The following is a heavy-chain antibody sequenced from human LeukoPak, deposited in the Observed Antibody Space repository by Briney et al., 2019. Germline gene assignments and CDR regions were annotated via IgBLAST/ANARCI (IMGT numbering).Heavy chain of an antibody. Sequence: GGSLRLSCAASGFTFSDYYMTWIRQAPGRGLEWVSYISNSGRIIQYADSLKGRFTISRDNAKNSLYLQMNSLRAEDTAVYYCARVTIFGVAPDYWGQGTLVTVSS. CDR3: ARVTIFGVAPDY. V-gene: IGHV3-11*04. D-gene: IGHD3-3*01. CDR1: GFTFSDYY. J-gene: IGHJ4*02. CDR2: ISNSGRII.